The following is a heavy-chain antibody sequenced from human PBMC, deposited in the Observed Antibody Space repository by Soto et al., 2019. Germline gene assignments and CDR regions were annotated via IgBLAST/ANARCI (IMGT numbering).Heavy chain of an antibody. Sequence: EVQLLESGGDLVQPGGSLRLSCSASGFAFSSNAMSWVRQAPGKGLEWVSTVGTSGRDKYYAESVRGRFTISRDNAKKTLELQLDSLRDEDTALYYCAISLIAETTFAHWGPGTQVTVSS. J-gene: IGHJ5*02. CDR2: VGTSGRDK. V-gene: IGHV3-23*01. D-gene: IGHD3-16*02. CDR1: GFAFSSNA. CDR3: AISLIAETTFAH.